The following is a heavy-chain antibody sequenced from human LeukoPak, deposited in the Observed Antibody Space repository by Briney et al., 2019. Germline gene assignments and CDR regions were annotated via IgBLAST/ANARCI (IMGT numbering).Heavy chain of an antibody. CDR2: INGDGSTT. Sequence: GGSLRLSCAASGFTFSSYWMHWVRQAPGKGLVWVSRINGDGSTTKYADSVKGRFTISRDSAENTLYLQMNSLRAEDTAVYYCARAVAVTGGSWFDPWGQGTLVTVSS. D-gene: IGHD2-15*01. CDR1: GFTFSSYW. V-gene: IGHV3-74*03. CDR3: ARAVAVTGGSWFDP. J-gene: IGHJ5*02.